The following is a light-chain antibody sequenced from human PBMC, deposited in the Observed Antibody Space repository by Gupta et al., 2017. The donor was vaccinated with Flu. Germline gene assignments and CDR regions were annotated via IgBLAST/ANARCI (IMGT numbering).Light chain of an antibody. CDR2: GTF. Sequence: PSLSPGETATLTCTTSQSYHTIDLSCYYQKPGQAPRLLIYGTFNRATGIPDRFSGSGSGTDFILTISRLEPEDFAMYFCHQFGSWAPWSFGQGTKVEIK. J-gene: IGKJ1*01. V-gene: IGKV3-20*01. CDR3: HQFGSWAPWS. CDR1: QSYHTID.